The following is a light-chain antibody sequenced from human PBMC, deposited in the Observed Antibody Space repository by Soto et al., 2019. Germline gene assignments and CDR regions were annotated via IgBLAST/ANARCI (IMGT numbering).Light chain of an antibody. J-gene: IGKJ4*01. CDR1: QSASSY. CDR2: GAS. CDR3: QQRSNWPLT. Sequence: EIVLTQSPATLSLSPGERATLSCMASQSASSYLAWYQQKPGQAPRLLIYGASNRATGIPARFSGSGSGTDCTLTISSLAPEDFAVYYWQQRSNWPLTFGGGTKVDIK. V-gene: IGKV3-11*01.